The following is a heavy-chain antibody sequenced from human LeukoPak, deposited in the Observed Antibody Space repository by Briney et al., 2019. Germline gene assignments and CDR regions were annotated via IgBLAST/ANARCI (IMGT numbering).Heavy chain of an antibody. D-gene: IGHD6-19*01. J-gene: IGHJ5*02. V-gene: IGHV4-34*01. CDR3: ARVESSGWYVSWFDP. CDR2: INHSGST. Sequence: SETLSLTCAVYGGSFSGYYWSWLRQPPGKGLEWIGEINHSGSTSYNPSLKSRVTISVDTSKNQFSLKLSSVTAADTAVYYCARVESSGWYVSWFDPWGQGTLVTVSS. CDR1: GGSFSGYY.